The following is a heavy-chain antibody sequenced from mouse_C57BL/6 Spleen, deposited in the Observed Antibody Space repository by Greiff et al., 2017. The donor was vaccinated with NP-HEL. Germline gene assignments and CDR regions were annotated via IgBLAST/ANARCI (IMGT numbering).Heavy chain of an antibody. Sequence: VQLKQSGAELVRPGASVKLSCTASGFNIKDDYMHWVKQRPEQGLEWIGWIDPENGDTEYASKFQGKATITADTSSNTAYLQLSSLTSEDTAVYYCTGPWFAYWGQGTLVTVSA. CDR1: GFNIKDDY. CDR2: IDPENGDT. V-gene: IGHV14-4*01. J-gene: IGHJ3*01. CDR3: TGPWFAY.